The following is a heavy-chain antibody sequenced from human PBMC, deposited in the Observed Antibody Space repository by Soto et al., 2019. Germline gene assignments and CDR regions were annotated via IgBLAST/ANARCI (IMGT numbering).Heavy chain of an antibody. J-gene: IGHJ6*03. D-gene: IGHD2-2*01. CDR2: ISSSSSYI. V-gene: IGHV3-21*01. Sequence: EVQLVESGGGLVKPGGSLRLSCAASGFTFSSYSMNWVRQAAGKGLGWVSSISSSSSYIYYADSVKGRFTISRDNAKNSLYLQMNSLRAEDTAVYYCARGPYCSSTSCYGGGGYYYYYMDVWGKGTTVTVSS. CDR3: ARGPYCSSTSCYGGGGYYYYYMDV. CDR1: GFTFSSYS.